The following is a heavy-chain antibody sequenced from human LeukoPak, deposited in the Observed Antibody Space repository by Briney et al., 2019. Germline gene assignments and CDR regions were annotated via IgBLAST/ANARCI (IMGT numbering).Heavy chain of an antibody. D-gene: IGHD6-19*01. CDR1: GYSFTSYW. Sequence: GASLKISCKGSGYSFTSYWIGWVRQMPGKGLEWMGIIYPGDSDTRYSPSFQGQVTISADKSISTAYLQWSSLKASDTAMYYCARHYSSGGRNGEYDYWGQGTLVTVSS. J-gene: IGHJ4*02. CDR2: IYPGDSDT. V-gene: IGHV5-51*01. CDR3: ARHYSSGGRNGEYDY.